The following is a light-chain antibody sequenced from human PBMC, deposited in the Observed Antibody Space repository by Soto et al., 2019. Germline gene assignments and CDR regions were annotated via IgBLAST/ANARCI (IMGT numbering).Light chain of an antibody. CDR1: QSVSSN. J-gene: IGKJ1*01. CDR2: GAS. Sequence: EIVMTQSPATLSVSPGERATLSCRASQSVSSNLAWYQQKPGQAPRLLIYGASTRATGIPARFSGSGSGTEFTLTISRLQSEDFAVYYCQQYNNWPPWTFGQVTKVEMK. V-gene: IGKV3-15*01. CDR3: QQYNNWPPWT.